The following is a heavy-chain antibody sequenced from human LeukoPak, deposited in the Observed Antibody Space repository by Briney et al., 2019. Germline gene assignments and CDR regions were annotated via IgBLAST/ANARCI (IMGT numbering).Heavy chain of an antibody. V-gene: IGHV3-23*01. J-gene: IGHJ4*02. Sequence: GGSLRLSCAASGFTFSSYAMSWFRQAPGKGLEWVSAISGSGGSTYYADSVKGRFTISRDNSKNTLYLQMNSLRAEDTAVYYCAKDTAAAGTFDYWGQGTLVTVSS. CDR1: GFTFSSYA. CDR3: AKDTAAAGTFDY. CDR2: ISGSGGST. D-gene: IGHD6-13*01.